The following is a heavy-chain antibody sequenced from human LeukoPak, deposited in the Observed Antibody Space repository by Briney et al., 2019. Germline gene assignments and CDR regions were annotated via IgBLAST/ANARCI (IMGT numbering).Heavy chain of an antibody. CDR1: GYTLTELS. V-gene: IGHV1-24*01. Sequence: ASVKVSCKVSGYTLTELSMHWVRQAPGKGLEWMGGFDPEDGETIYAQKFQGRVTVTEETSTDTAYMELSSLRSDDTAVYYCARENYYDGSGSPSASAPVDHWGQGTLVTVSS. CDR2: FDPEDGET. D-gene: IGHD3-22*01. J-gene: IGHJ4*02. CDR3: ARENYYDGSGSPSASAPVDH.